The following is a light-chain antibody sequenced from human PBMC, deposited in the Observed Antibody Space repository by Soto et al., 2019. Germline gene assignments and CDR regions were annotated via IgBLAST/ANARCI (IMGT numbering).Light chain of an antibody. J-gene: IGLJ2*01. CDR3: SSYTPSIIL. CDR2: EVS. CDR1: SSDVGGYNY. Sequence: QSALTQPASVSGSPGQSITISCTGTSSDVGGYNYVSWFQQHPGKAPRLLIYEVSNRPSGVSNRFSGSKSANTASLTISGLQAEDEAEYYCSSYTPSIILFGGGTKVTVL. V-gene: IGLV2-14*03.